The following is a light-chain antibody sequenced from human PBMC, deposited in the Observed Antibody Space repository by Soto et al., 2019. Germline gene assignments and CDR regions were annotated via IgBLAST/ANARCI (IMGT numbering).Light chain of an antibody. CDR1: PSVSSSN. CDR2: GAS. V-gene: IGKV3-20*01. CDR3: QQYGVSQGP. J-gene: IGKJ4*01. Sequence: IVLTPSPGPLSLSPVAVATLSCRASPSVSSSNLAWYKQKPGQAPRLLIYGASSRATGIPDRFSGSGSGTDFTLTICILEPEDFAGYDCQQYGVSQGPCGGGTKVDIK.